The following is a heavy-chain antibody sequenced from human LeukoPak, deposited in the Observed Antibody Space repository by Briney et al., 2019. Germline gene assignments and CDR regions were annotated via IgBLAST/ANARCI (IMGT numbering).Heavy chain of an antibody. V-gene: IGHV3-7*05. CDR3: ARGAPYRDSDDY. Sequence: GGSLRFYCAGSGFTFSTYWMTWDRQAPGKGLEWVANINQDGSVKNYVDSVKGRFTMSRDNAKNSLYLQVNSLRVDDTAVYYCARGAPYRDSDDYWGQGTLVTVSS. CDR1: GFTFSTYW. J-gene: IGHJ4*02. D-gene: IGHD5-24*01. CDR2: INQDGSVK.